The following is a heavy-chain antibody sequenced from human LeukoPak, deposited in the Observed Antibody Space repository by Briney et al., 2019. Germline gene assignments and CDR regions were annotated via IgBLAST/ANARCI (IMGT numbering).Heavy chain of an antibody. CDR1: GFTFSSYS. J-gene: IGHJ5*02. V-gene: IGHV3-21*01. D-gene: IGHD3-3*01. CDR2: ISSSSSYI. Sequence: GGSLRLSCAASGFTFSSYSMNWVRQAPGKGLEWVSSISSSSSYIYYADSVKGRFTISRDNAKNSLYLQMNSLRAEDTAVYYCARGVTIFGVAANWFDPWGQGTLVTVSS. CDR3: ARGVTIFGVAANWFDP.